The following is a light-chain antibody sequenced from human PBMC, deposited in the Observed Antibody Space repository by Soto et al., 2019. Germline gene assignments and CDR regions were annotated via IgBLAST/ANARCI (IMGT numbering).Light chain of an antibody. CDR2: EGS. CDR1: SSDVGSYNL. Sequence: QSALTQPASVSGSPGQSITISCTGTSSDVGSYNLVSWYQQHPGKAPKLMIYEGSKRPSGVSNRFSGSKSGNTASLTISGLQAGDAAAYSCCSSAGSSTFVVFGGGTKLPVL. J-gene: IGLJ2*01. V-gene: IGLV2-23*03. CDR3: CSSAGSSTFVV.